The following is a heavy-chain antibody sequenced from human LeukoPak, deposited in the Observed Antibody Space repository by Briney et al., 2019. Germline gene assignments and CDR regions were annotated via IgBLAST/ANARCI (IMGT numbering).Heavy chain of an antibody. D-gene: IGHD6-13*01. J-gene: IGHJ4*02. V-gene: IGHV4-4*09. Sequence: SETLSLTCTVSGGSISSYYWSWIGQPPGKGLEWIGYIYTSGSTNYNPSLKSRVTISVDTSKNQFSLKLSSVTAADTAVYYCARGEYSSSWYPLDYRGQGTLVTVSS. CDR2: IYTSGST. CDR1: GGSISSYY. CDR3: ARGEYSSSWYPLDY.